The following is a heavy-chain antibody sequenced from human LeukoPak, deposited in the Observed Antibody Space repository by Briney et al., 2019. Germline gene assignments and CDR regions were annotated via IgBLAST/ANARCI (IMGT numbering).Heavy chain of an antibody. J-gene: IGHJ6*03. CDR3: ARADYGDSRRDYYYYYYMDV. D-gene: IGHD4-17*01. CDR2: ISYDGSNK. CDR1: GFTFSSYA. V-gene: IGHV3-30*04. Sequence: GGSLRLSCAASGFTFSSYAMHWVRQAPGKGLEWVAVISYDGSNKYYADSVKGRFTISRDNSKNTLYLQMNSLRAEDTAVYYCARADYGDSRRDYYYYYYMDVWGKGTTVTVSS.